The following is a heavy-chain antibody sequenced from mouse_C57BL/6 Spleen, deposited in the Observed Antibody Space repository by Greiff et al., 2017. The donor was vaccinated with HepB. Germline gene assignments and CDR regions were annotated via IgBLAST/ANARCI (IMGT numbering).Heavy chain of an antibody. V-gene: IGHV1-55*01. CDR1: GYTFTSYW. CDR3: AREGRNFTFLFAY. J-gene: IGHJ3*01. CDR2: IYPGSGST. D-gene: IGHD2-1*01. Sequence: QVQLKQPGAELVKPGASVKMSCKASGYTFTSYWITWVKQRPGQGLEWIGDIYPGSGSTNYNEKFKSKATLTVDTSSSTAYMQLSSLTSEDSAVYYCAREGRNFTFLFAYWGQGTLVTVSA.